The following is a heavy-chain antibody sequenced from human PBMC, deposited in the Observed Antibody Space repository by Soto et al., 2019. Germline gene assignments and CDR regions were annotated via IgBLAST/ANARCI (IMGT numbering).Heavy chain of an antibody. J-gene: IGHJ4*02. CDR2: VYHTGRT. D-gene: IGHD3-3*01. CDR3: ARDFAYFDS. V-gene: IGHV4-61*01. Sequence: QVQLQESGPGLVKPSETLSLTCTVSGGSFKSGSYSWSWIRQPPGKGLEWIGYVYHTGRTSYNPSRKCRVSISMDTSKNQFSLNLDSVTAADTAVYFCARDFAYFDSWGQGTLVTVAS. CDR1: GGSFKSGSYS.